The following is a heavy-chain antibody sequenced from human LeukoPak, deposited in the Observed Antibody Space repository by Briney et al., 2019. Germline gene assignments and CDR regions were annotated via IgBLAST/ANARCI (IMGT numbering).Heavy chain of an antibody. J-gene: IGHJ3*02. Sequence: ASVKVSCKASGYTFTSYGISWVRQAPGQGLEWMGWISAYNCNTNYAQKLQGRVTMTTDTSTSTAYMELRSLRSDDTAVYYCALLGPEDSSWYGGAFDIWGQGTMVTVSS. V-gene: IGHV1-18*01. CDR1: GYTFTSYG. CDR3: ALLGPEDSSWYGGAFDI. CDR2: ISAYNCNT. D-gene: IGHD6-13*01.